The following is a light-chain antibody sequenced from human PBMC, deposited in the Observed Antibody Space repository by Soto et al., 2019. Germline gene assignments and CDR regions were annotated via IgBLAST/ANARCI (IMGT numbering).Light chain of an antibody. CDR3: QQYGGSPT. Sequence: IVLTQSPGTLPMSPGERGTLSCRASQSVSSDYLAWYQQKPGQPPRLLIYGASSRATGSPDRFSGSGSGTDFTLTISRLEPGDFAVYYCQQYGGSPTFGQGTRLEIK. J-gene: IGKJ5*01. CDR1: QSVSSDY. V-gene: IGKV3-20*01. CDR2: GAS.